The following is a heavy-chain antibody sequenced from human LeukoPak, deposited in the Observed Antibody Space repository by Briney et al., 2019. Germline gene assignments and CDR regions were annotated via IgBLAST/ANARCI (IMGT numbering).Heavy chain of an antibody. V-gene: IGHV3-74*01. J-gene: IGHJ4*02. CDR1: GFTFSNYW. D-gene: IGHD2-15*01. CDR2: INSDGSST. CDR3: AKGWTSGFDY. Sequence: GGSPRLSCAASGFTFSNYWMHWVRQAPGKGLVWVSRINSDGSSTNYADSVKGRFTISRDNSKNTLYVQMNSLRAEDTAVYYCAKGWTSGFDYWGQGTLVTVSS.